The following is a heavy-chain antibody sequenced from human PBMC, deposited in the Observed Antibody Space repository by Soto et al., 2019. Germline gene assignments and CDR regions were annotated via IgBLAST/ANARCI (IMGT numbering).Heavy chain of an antibody. D-gene: IGHD2-15*01. Sequence: QVQLVESGGGVVQPGRSLRLSCAASGFSFSDCGMHWVRQAPGKGLEWVAAISSDGSDKYYSESVKGRFTISRDNSRNTLFLQMNSLRVGDTAVYYCVKGSEVARQELDYWGQGTLFTVSS. CDR3: VKGSEVARQELDY. CDR1: GFSFSDCG. V-gene: IGHV3-30*18. CDR2: ISSDGSDK. J-gene: IGHJ4*02.